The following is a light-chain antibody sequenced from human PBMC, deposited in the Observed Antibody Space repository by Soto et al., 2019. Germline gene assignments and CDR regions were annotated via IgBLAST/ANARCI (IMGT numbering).Light chain of an antibody. CDR3: SSYTSSSTLYV. Sequence: QSALTQPASVSGSPGQSITISCTGTSSDVGAYSYVSWYQQHPGKAPKLIIYEVSSRPSGVSSRFSGSKSGNTASLTISGLQAEDEADYYCSSYTSSSTLYVFGTGTKLTVL. V-gene: IGLV2-14*01. CDR2: EVS. J-gene: IGLJ1*01. CDR1: SSDVGAYSY.